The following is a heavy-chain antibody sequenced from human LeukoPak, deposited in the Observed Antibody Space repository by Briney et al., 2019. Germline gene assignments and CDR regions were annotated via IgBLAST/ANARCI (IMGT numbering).Heavy chain of an antibody. Sequence: PGGSLRLSCAASGFTFSDYYMSWIRQAPGKGLEWVSYISSSSYTNYADSVKGRFTISRDNSKNTLYLQMNSLRAEDTAVYYCAEVGYSSGWFRGNYYFDYWGQGTLVTVSS. J-gene: IGHJ4*02. CDR2: ISSSSYT. D-gene: IGHD6-19*01. V-gene: IGHV3-11*03. CDR3: AEVGYSSGWFRGNYYFDY. CDR1: GFTFSDYY.